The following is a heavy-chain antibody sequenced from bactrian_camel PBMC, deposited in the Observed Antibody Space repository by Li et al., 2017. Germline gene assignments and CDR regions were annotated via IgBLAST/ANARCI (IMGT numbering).Heavy chain of an antibody. D-gene: IGHD1*01. CDR3: AASGLYVCGGDWRFVTPGQFIG. J-gene: IGHJ4*01. CDR2: INSGGGST. CDR1: LFTFPY. V-gene: IGHV3S40*01. Sequence: VQLVESGGGLVQPGGSLRLSCASSLFTFPYMTWVRQGPGKGLEWVSAINSGGGSTYCADSVKDRFAISRDNAKSTLYLQMNNLKPEDTAKYYCAASGLYVCGGDWRFVTPGQFIGWGQGTQVTVS.